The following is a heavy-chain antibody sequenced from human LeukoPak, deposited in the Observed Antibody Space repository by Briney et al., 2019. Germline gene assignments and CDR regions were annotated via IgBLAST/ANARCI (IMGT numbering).Heavy chain of an antibody. Sequence: ASVKVSCKASGYTFTSNYIHWVRQAPGQGLEWMGMIYPRDGSTSYAQKFQGRVTVTRDTSTSTVHMELSGLRSEDTAVYYCARDKADRNPWNRNYHYDSGGSLNHWGQGTLVTVSS. J-gene: IGHJ5*02. CDR1: GYTFTSNY. CDR2: IYPRDGST. CDR3: ARDKADRNPWNRNYHYDSGGSLNH. V-gene: IGHV1-46*01. D-gene: IGHD3-22*01.